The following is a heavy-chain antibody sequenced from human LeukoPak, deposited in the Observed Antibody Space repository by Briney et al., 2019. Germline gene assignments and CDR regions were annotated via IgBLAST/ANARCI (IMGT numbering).Heavy chain of an antibody. CDR2: ISSSSSYI. V-gene: IGHV3-21*01. CDR3: ARGGDYGFFYFDY. J-gene: IGHJ4*02. D-gene: IGHD4-17*01. Sequence: GGSLRLSCAASGFTFSSYSMNWVRQAPRKRLEWVSSISSSSSYISYADSVKGRFTISRDNAKNSLYLQMNSLRAEDTAVYYCARGGDYGFFYFDYWGQGTLVTVSS. CDR1: GFTFSSYS.